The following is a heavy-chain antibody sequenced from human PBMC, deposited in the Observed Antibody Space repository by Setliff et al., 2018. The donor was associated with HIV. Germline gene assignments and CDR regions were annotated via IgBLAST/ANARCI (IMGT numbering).Heavy chain of an antibody. J-gene: IGHJ4*01. Sequence: PGESLKISCAASGFTFSIYGMHWVRQAPGKGLEWVAVTSYDGTNKYYADFVKGRFTISRDNSRNTLYLQMNSLRADDTAVYYCTNAGYCRGGSCYSGTNFDNWGQGTLVTSPQ. CDR1: GFTFSIYG. CDR3: TNAGYCRGGSCYSGTNFDN. CDR2: TSYDGTNK. D-gene: IGHD2-15*01. V-gene: IGHV3-30*18.